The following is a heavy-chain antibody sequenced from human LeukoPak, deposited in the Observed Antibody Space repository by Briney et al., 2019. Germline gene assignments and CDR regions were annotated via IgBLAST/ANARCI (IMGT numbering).Heavy chain of an antibody. CDR1: GLTFGTFD. CDR2: LSCIDSSCTE. CDR3: ARITAHCFDH. J-gene: IGHJ4*02. D-gene: IGHD3-16*01. V-gene: IGHV3-23*01. Sequence: GGSLRLSCAASGLTFGTFDMSWVRQAPGKGLQWVSTLSCIDSSCTEYYADSVKGRFTISRDNSKNTLFLQMSSLRVEDTAVYYCARITAHCFDHWGQGTLVTVSS.